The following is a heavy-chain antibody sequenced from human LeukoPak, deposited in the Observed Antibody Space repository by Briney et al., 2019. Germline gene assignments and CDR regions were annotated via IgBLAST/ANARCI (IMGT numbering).Heavy chain of an antibody. CDR1: GGSISSSIYY. D-gene: IGHD4-17*01. J-gene: IGHJ4*02. V-gene: IGHV4-39*07. CDR3: ARVHPVSDYGADAIDY. Sequence: SETLSLTCTVSGGSISSSIYYWGWIRQPPGKGLEWIGSIYYSGSTYYNPSLKSRVTISVDTSKNQFSLKLSSVTAADTAVYYCARVHPVSDYGADAIDYWGQGTLVTVSS. CDR2: IYYSGST.